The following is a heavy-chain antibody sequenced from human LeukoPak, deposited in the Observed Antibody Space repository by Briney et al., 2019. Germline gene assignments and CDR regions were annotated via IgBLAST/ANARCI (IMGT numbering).Heavy chain of an antibody. V-gene: IGHV1-8*02. J-gene: IGHJ4*02. Sequence: GASVKVSCKASGYTFTSYDINGVRQATGQGLEWIGWKKPNRGNTGYAQKFQGRVTMTRDTSISTAYMELSSLRSEDTAVYYCVAVVDTSFDYWGQGTPVTVSS. CDR2: KKPNRGNT. D-gene: IGHD2-15*01. CDR3: VAVVDTSFDY. CDR1: GYTFTSYD.